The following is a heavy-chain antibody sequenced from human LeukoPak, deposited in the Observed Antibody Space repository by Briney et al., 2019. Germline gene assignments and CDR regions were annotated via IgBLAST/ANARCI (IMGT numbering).Heavy chain of an antibody. CDR3: ARDLDYDFWRGYYYYYGMDV. J-gene: IGHJ6*02. CDR2: ISAYNGNT. CDR1: GYTFTSYG. Sequence: ASVKVSCKASGYTFTSYGISWVRQAPGQGLEWMGWISAYNGNTNYAQKLQGRVTMTTDTSTSTAYMELRSLRPDDTAVYYCARDLDYDFWRGYYYYYGMDVRGQGTTVTVSS. V-gene: IGHV1-18*01. D-gene: IGHD3-3*01.